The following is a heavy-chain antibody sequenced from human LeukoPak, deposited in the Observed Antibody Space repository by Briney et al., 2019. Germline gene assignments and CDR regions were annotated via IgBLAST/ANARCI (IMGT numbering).Heavy chain of an antibody. CDR1: GGSFSGYY. D-gene: IGHD6-19*01. CDR3: ARGLLGSGWYGIIDY. V-gene: IGHV4-34*01. Sequence: PSETLSLTCAVYGGSFSGYYWSWIRQPPGKGLEWIGEINHSGSTNYNPSLKSRVTISVDTSKDQFSLRLSSVTAADTAVYYCARGLLGSGWYGIIDYWGQGTLVTVSS. J-gene: IGHJ4*02. CDR2: INHSGST.